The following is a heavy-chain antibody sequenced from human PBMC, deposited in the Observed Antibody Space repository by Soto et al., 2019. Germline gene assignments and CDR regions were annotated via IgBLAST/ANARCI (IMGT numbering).Heavy chain of an antibody. CDR1: GFTFSSYW. Sequence: GGSLRLSCAASGFTFSSYWMSWVRQAPGKGLEWVANIKQDGSEKYYVDSVKGRFTISRDNAKNSLYLQMNSLRAEDTAVYYCARDGRGTMIVVVLDYWGQGTLVTVSS. CDR3: ARDGRGTMIVVVLDY. J-gene: IGHJ4*02. D-gene: IGHD3-22*01. CDR2: IKQDGSEK. V-gene: IGHV3-7*05.